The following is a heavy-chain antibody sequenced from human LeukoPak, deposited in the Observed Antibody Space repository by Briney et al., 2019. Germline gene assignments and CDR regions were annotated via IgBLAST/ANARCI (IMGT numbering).Heavy chain of an antibody. Sequence: ASVKVSCKASGYTFTGYYMHWVRQAPEQGLEWMGRINPNSGGTNYAQKFQGRVTMTGDTSISTAYMELSRLRSDDTAVYYCATGHIAVAAPWGQGTLVTVSS. CDR3: ATGHIAVAAP. CDR2: INPNSGGT. J-gene: IGHJ5*02. D-gene: IGHD6-19*01. V-gene: IGHV1-2*06. CDR1: GYTFTGYY.